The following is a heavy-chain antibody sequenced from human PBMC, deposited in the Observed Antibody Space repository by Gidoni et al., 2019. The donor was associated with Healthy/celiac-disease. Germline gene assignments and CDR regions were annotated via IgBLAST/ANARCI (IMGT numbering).Heavy chain of an antibody. CDR3: ARDRQARPYYYYYYGMDV. Sequence: QVQLQQWGAGLLKPSETLSLTCAVYGGSFSGYYWSWIRQPPGKGLEWIGEINHSGSTNYNPSLKSRVTISVDTSKNQFSLKLSSVTAADTAVYYCARDRQARPYYYYYYGMDVWGQGTTVTVSS. V-gene: IGHV4-34*01. CDR1: GGSFSGYY. J-gene: IGHJ6*02. CDR2: INHSGST.